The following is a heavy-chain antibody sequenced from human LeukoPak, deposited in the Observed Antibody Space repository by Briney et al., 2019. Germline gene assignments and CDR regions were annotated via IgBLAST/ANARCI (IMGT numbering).Heavy chain of an antibody. Sequence: GGSLRLSCAASGFTFSSYAMSWVRQAPGKGLEWVSAISGSGGSTYYADSVKGRFTISRDNSKNTLYLQMNSLRAEDTAVYCCAKDDSSGYYYAPGGIDYWGQGTLVTVSS. CDR3: AKDDSSGYYYAPGGIDY. V-gene: IGHV3-23*01. CDR1: GFTFSSYA. CDR2: ISGSGGST. D-gene: IGHD3-22*01. J-gene: IGHJ4*02.